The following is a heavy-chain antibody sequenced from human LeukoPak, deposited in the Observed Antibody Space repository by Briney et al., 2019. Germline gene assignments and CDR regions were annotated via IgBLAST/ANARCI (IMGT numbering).Heavy chain of an antibody. CDR2: INPNSGGT. CDR3: ARLGGDYDFWSGYYL. V-gene: IGHV1-2*02. D-gene: IGHD3-3*01. CDR1: GYTFTGYY. Sequence: ASVKVSCKASGYTFTGYYMHWVRQAPGQGLEWMGWINPNSGGTNYAQKFQGRVTMTRDTSISTAYMELSRLRSDDTAVYYCARLGGDYDFWSGYYLWGQGTLVTVSS. J-gene: IGHJ4*02.